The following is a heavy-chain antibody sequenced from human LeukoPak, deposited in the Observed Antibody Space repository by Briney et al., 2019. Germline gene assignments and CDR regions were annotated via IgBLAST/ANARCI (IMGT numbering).Heavy chain of an antibody. V-gene: IGHV3-30*18. D-gene: IGHD1-7*01. Sequence: GRSLRLSCAASGFFFSSYVMHWVREARGKGLEWVAGTSYDGTNKFYGDSVTGRFTISRDNSQNTLCLQMDSLRAEDTAVYYCAKSTRVNSRDYGMDVWGQGTTVTVFS. CDR1: GFFFSSYV. CDR2: TSYDGTNK. J-gene: IGHJ6*02. CDR3: AKSTRVNSRDYGMDV.